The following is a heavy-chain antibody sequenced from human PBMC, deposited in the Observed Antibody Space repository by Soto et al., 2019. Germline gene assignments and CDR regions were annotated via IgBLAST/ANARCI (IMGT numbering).Heavy chain of an antibody. CDR1: GYTFTSYG. V-gene: IGHV1-18*04. Sequence: GASVKVSCKASGYTFTSYGISWVRQAPGQGLEWMGWISAYNGNTNYAQKLQGRVTMTTDTSTSTAYMELRSLRSDDTAVYYCARDTGYCSGGSCYMGRYFDYCGQGTLVTVST. CDR2: ISAYNGNT. J-gene: IGHJ4*02. CDR3: ARDTGYCSGGSCYMGRYFDY. D-gene: IGHD2-15*01.